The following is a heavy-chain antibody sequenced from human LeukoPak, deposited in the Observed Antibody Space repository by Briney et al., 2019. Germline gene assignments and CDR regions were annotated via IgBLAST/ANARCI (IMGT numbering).Heavy chain of an antibody. CDR2: INPDGTST. CDR3: ARMFSGPLDY. D-gene: IGHD3-10*02. Sequence: GGSLRLSCAASGFSFSSFWMHWVRQAPGRGLVWVSRINPDGTSTSYADSVKGRFTISRDNAKNTVYLQMNSLRAEDTAVYYCARMFSGPLDYWGQGTLVTVSS. J-gene: IGHJ4*02. CDR1: GFSFSSFW. V-gene: IGHV3-74*01.